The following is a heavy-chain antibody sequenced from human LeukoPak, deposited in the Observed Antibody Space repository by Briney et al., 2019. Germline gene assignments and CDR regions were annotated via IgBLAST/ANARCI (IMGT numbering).Heavy chain of an antibody. V-gene: IGHV4-34*01. Sequence: SETLSLTCAVYGGSFSGYYWSWIRQPPGKGLEWIGEINHSGSTNYNPSLKSRVTISVDTSKNQSSLKLSSVTAADTAVYYCARVGSYGPTLKKYNWFDPWGQGTLVTVSS. CDR1: GGSFSGYY. D-gene: IGHD3-10*01. J-gene: IGHJ5*02. CDR2: INHSGST. CDR3: ARVGSYGPTLKKYNWFDP.